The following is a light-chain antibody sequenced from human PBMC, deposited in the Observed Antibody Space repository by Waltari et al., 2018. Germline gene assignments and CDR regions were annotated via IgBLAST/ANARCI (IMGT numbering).Light chain of an antibody. CDR2: DAS. J-gene: IGKJ4*01. Sequence: EIVLTHSPATLSLSPGKRATAFCRASQSVGRHLAWYQPNPGKAPRLLVYDASDRAADTPARFSGSGSGADFTLTISSLEPEDFVVYYCQQRSTWPSVTFGGGTKVEIK. V-gene: IGKV3-11*01. CDR1: QSVGRH. CDR3: QQRSTWPSVT.